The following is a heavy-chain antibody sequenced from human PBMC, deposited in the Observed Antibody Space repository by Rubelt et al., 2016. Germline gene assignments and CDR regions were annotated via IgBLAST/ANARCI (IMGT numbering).Heavy chain of an antibody. J-gene: IGHJ4*02. Sequence: QVQLVQSGAEVKTPGASVKVSCKASGYTFSSYGISWVRQAPGQGLEWMGGITPMFGTANYAQQLQGRLTITADESTSTAYMELSSLRSEDTAVYYCAREGGTYYIFDYWGQGTLVTVSS. CDR1: GYTFSSYG. V-gene: IGHV1-69*13. CDR2: ITPMFGTA. D-gene: IGHD1-26*01. CDR3: AREGGTYYIFDY.